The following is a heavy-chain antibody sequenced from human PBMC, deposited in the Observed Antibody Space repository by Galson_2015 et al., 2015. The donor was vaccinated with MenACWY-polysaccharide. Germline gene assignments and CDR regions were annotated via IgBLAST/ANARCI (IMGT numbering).Heavy chain of an antibody. D-gene: IGHD6-19*01. J-gene: IGHJ6*02. CDR3: AKAQEMYSSGWAYGMDV. V-gene: IGHV3-23*01. CDR2: ISGSGGST. Sequence: SLRLSCAASGFTFSSYAMSWVRQAPGKGLEWVSAISGSGGSTYYADSVKGRFTISRDNSKNTLYLQMNSLRAEDTAVYYCAKAQEMYSSGWAYGMDVWGQGTTVTVSS. CDR1: GFTFSSYA.